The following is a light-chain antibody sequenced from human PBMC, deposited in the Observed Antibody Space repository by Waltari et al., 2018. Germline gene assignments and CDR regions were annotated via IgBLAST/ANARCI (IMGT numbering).Light chain of an antibody. CDR3: QQYNNWPPRRT. J-gene: IGKJ1*01. V-gene: IGKV3-15*01. Sequence: EIVMTQSPATLSVSPGERAPLSCRASQSVSSNLAWYQQKPGQAPRLLIYGGSPRATGIPARFSGSGSGTEFTLTISSMQSEDFAVYYCQQYNNWPPRRTFGQGTKVEIK. CDR1: QSVSSN. CDR2: GGS.